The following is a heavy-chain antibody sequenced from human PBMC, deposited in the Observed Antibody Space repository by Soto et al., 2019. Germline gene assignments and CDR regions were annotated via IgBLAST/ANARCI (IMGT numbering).Heavy chain of an antibody. Sequence: PGGSLRLSCVASGFTFSDHYMDWVRQAPGKGLEWVGRTRNKANSYTTEYAASVKGRFTISRDDSKNSLYLQMNSLKTEDTAVYYCSKTFYERNTCWFDPWGQGTLVTVSS. CDR3: SKTFYERNTCWFDP. CDR1: GFTFSDHY. V-gene: IGHV3-72*01. J-gene: IGHJ5*02. D-gene: IGHD3-22*01. CDR2: TRNKANSYTT.